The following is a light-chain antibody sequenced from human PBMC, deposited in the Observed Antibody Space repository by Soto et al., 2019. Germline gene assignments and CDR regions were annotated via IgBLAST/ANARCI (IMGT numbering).Light chain of an antibody. CDR1: ITDIGAYNY. Sequence: QSALTQPASVSGSPGQSITISCTGTITDIGAYNYVSWYQQHPGKAPKLLIYGVSSRPSGVSNRFSGSKSGNAAYLTISGLQADDEAEYYCSSYTGSITPDVFGTGTKLTVL. CDR2: GVS. V-gene: IGLV2-14*01. CDR3: SSYTGSITPDV. J-gene: IGLJ1*01.